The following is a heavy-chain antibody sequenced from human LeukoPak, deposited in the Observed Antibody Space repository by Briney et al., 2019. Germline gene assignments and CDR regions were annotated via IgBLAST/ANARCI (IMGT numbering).Heavy chain of an antibody. Sequence: SETLSLTCTVSGGSISSSSYYWGWIRQPPGKGLEWTGSIYYSGSTYYNPSLKSRVTISVDTSKNQFSLKLSSVTAADTAVYYCARLQRGGGSSGVASYYFDYWGQGTLVTVSS. V-gene: IGHV4-39*01. CDR3: ARLQRGGGSSGVASYYFDY. CDR1: GGSISSSSYY. CDR2: IYYSGST. D-gene: IGHD6-25*01. J-gene: IGHJ4*02.